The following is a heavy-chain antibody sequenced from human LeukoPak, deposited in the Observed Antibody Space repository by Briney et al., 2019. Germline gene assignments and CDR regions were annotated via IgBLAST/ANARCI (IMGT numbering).Heavy chain of an antibody. Sequence: ASVKVSCKTSGYTFADYYIHWVRQAPGQRLEWMGWIYPKSGGTNSARKFQGRVTMTRDTFISTAYMELSRLRFDDTAVYYCARVSTSGYRDWLDPWGQGTLVTVSS. J-gene: IGHJ5*02. V-gene: IGHV1-2*02. CDR2: IYPKSGGT. CDR1: GYTFADYY. CDR3: ARVSTSGYRDWLDP. D-gene: IGHD3-9*01.